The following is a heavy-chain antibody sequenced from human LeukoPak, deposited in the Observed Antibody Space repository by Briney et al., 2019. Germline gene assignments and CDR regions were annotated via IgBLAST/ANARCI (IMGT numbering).Heavy chain of an antibody. CDR1: GGSISSYY. D-gene: IGHD4-17*01. V-gene: IGHV4-4*07. CDR2: IYTSGST. Sequence: PSXXXXLTCTVSGGSISSYYWSWIRQPAGKGLEWIGRIYTSGSTNYNPSLKSRVTMSVDTSKNQFSLKLSSVTAADTAVYYCARDTTVTGWFDPWGQGTLVTVSS. CDR3: ARDTTVTGWFDP. J-gene: IGHJ5*02.